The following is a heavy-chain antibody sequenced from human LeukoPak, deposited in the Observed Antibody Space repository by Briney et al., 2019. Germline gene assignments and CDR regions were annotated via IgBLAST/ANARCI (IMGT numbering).Heavy chain of an antibody. V-gene: IGHV4-34*01. CDR2: INHSGST. Sequence: MPSETLSLTCAVYGGPFSGYYWSWIRQPPGKGLEWIGEINHSGSTNYNPSLKSRVTISVDTSKNQFSLKLSSVTAADTAVYYCARGGYSDYWGQGTLVTVSS. J-gene: IGHJ4*02. D-gene: IGHD2-21*01. CDR3: ARGGYSDY. CDR1: GGPFSGYY.